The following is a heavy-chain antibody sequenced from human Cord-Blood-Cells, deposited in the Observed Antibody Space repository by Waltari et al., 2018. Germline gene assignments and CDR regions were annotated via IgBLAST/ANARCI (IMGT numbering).Heavy chain of an antibody. V-gene: IGHV4-59*01. CDR1: GGSISSYY. J-gene: IGHJ4*02. CDR2: IYYSGST. Sequence: QVQLQESGPGLVKPSETLSLTCTVSGGSISSYYWSWVRQPPGKGLEWIGYIYYSGSTNYNPSLKSRVTISVDTSKNQFSLKLSSVTAADTAVYYCVRVPPNWAFDYWGQGTLVTVSS. CDR3: VRVPPNWAFDY. D-gene: IGHD7-27*01.